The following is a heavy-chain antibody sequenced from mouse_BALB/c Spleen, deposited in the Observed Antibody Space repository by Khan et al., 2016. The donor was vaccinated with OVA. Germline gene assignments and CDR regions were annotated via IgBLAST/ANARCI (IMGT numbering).Heavy chain of an antibody. CDR3: ARGNYYGSSSWFGY. J-gene: IGHJ3*01. CDR2: ILPGSGRN. D-gene: IGHD1-1*01. CDR1: GYTFSSYW. V-gene: IGHV1-9*01. Sequence: QVQLKESGAELMKPWASVKISCKATGYTFSSYWIEWVKQRPGHGLEWIGEILPGSGRNNYTEKFKGQATFTANTSSKTAYMQLSNLTSDDAAVYYCARGNYYGSSSWFGYWGQGTLVTVSA.